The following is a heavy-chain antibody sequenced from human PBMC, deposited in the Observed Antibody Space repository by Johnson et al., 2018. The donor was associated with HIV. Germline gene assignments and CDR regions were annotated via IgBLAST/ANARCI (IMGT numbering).Heavy chain of an antibody. J-gene: IGHJ3*02. CDR3: TTDLRLLWFRFKEAFDI. Sequence: EQLVESGGGLVKPGGSLRLSCAASGFTFSNAWMSWVLQAPGKGLEWVGRIKSKTDGGTTDYAAPVNGRFTISRDDSKNTLYLQMNSLKTEDTAVYYCTTDLRLLWFRFKEAFDIWGQGTMVTVSS. CDR1: GFTFSNAW. CDR2: IKSKTDGGTT. V-gene: IGHV3-15*01. D-gene: IGHD3-10*01.